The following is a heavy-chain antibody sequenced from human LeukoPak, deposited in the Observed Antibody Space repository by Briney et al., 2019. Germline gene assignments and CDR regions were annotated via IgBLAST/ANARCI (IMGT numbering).Heavy chain of an antibody. CDR1: RYSSSDYS. V-gene: IGHV3-48*02. J-gene: IGHJ4*02. Sequence: PGGSLRLSCAASRYSSSDYSVIWVCQAPGKGLEWVTYISRTSSTIFHADSVKGRFTISRDNAKNSFYLQMNSLRDDDTAVYYCARVSGGNCKDYWVQGTLVTVSS. CDR3: ARVSGGNCKDY. D-gene: IGHD2-15*01. CDR2: ISRTSSTI.